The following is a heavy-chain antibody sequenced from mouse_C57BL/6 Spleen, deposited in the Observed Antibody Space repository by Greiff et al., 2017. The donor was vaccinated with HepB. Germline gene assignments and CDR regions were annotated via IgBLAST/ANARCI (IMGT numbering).Heavy chain of an antibody. CDR1: GFTFSNYW. CDR2: IRLKSDNYAT. J-gene: IGHJ2*01. Sequence: EVMLVESGGGLVQPGGSMKLSCVASGFTFSNYWMNWVRQSPEKGLEWVAQIRLKSDNYATHYAESVKGRFTISRDDSKSSVYLQMNNLRAEDTGIYYCTWGSPLDYWGQGTTLTVSS. V-gene: IGHV6-3*01. CDR3: TWGSPLDY.